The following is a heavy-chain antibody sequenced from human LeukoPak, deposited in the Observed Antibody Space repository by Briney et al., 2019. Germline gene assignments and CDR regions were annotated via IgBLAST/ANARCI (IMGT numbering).Heavy chain of an antibody. CDR3: ARAAFYCTNGVCYLSWLDP. D-gene: IGHD2-8*01. Sequence: GASVKVSCKASGYTFTGYYMHWVRQAPGQGLEWMGWINPNSGGTDYAQKFQGRVTMTRDTSISTAYMELSRLRSDDTAVYYCARAAFYCTNGVCYLSWLDPWGQGTLVTVSS. CDR2: INPNSGGT. V-gene: IGHV1-2*02. CDR1: GYTFTGYY. J-gene: IGHJ5*02.